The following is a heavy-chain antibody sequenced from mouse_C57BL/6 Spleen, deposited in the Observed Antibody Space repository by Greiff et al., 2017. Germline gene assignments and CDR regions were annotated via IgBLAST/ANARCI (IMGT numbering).Heavy chain of an antibody. Sequence: VQLKESGGGLVKPGGSLKLSCAASGFTFSDYGMHWVRQAPEKGLEWVAYISSGSSTIYYADTVKGRFTISRDNAKNTLFLQMTSLRSEDTAMYYCARKTTVVADWYFDVWGTGTTVTVSS. J-gene: IGHJ1*03. CDR3: ARKTTVVADWYFDV. CDR2: ISSGSSTI. D-gene: IGHD1-1*01. CDR1: GFTFSDYG. V-gene: IGHV5-17*01.